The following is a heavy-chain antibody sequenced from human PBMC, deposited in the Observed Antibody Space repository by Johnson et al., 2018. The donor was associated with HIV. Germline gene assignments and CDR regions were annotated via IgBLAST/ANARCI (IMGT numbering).Heavy chain of an antibody. Sequence: VQLVESGGGLVQPGGSLRLSCAASGFTFSSYWMHWVRQAPGKGLVWVSAISGSGGSTYYADSVKGRFTISRDNSKNTLYLQMNSLRAEDTAVYYCAKDRRGKQQLVTGNDAFDIWGQGTMVTVSS. J-gene: IGHJ3*02. D-gene: IGHD6-13*01. CDR2: ISGSGGST. V-gene: IGHV3-23*04. CDR1: GFTFSSYW. CDR3: AKDRRGKQQLVTGNDAFDI.